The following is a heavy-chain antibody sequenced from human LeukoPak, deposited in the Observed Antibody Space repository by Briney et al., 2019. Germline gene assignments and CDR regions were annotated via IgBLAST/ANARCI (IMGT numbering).Heavy chain of an antibody. CDR3: TTPGTYDYVWGSYRYYYFDY. V-gene: IGHV3-15*01. Sequence: GGSLRLSCAASGFTVSSNYMSWVRQAPGKGLEWVGRIKSKTDGGTTDYAAPVKGRFTISRDDSKNTLYLQMNSLKTEDTAVYYCTTPGTYDYVWGSYRYYYFDYWGQGTLVTVSS. CDR2: IKSKTDGGTT. CDR1: GFTVSSNY. J-gene: IGHJ4*02. D-gene: IGHD3-16*02.